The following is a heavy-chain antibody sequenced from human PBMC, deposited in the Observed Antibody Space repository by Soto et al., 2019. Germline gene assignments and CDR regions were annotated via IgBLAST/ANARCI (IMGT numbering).Heavy chain of an antibody. D-gene: IGHD1-1*01. CDR1: GFIFSSYA. J-gene: IGHJ3*02. Sequence: EVQLLESGGGSVQPGGSLRLSCSASGFIFSSYAMSWVRQAPGKGLEWVSGITGSGGNTYYADSVKGRFTISRDNSKNTLYLQMNSLRAEDTAIYYCATWHLQEHAYDIWGQGTMVTVSS. CDR3: ATWHLQEHAYDI. CDR2: ITGSGGNT. V-gene: IGHV3-23*01.